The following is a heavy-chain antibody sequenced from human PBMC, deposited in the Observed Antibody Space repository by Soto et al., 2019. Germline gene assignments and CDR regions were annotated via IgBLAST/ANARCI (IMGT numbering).Heavy chain of an antibody. Sequence: QVQLQQWGAGLLKPSETLSLTCAVYGGSFSGYYWTWIRQPPGKGLEWIGEINHSGSTNYNPSLKSRLTTSVDTSKNQFSQKLSTVTAADTAVYYCARRYASYGSGSYYNGPYYYYMDVWGKGTTVTVSS. J-gene: IGHJ6*03. CDR1: GGSFSGYY. CDR2: INHSGST. CDR3: ARRYASYGSGSYYNGPYYYYMDV. D-gene: IGHD3-10*01. V-gene: IGHV4-34*01.